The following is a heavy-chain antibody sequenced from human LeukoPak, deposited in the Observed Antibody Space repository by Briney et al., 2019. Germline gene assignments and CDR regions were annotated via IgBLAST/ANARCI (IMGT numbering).Heavy chain of an antibody. V-gene: IGHV4-34*01. CDR3: ARGPGDTAMVDFDY. CDR2: INHSGST. J-gene: IGHJ4*02. D-gene: IGHD5-18*01. Sequence: PSETLSLTCTVSGGSISSYYWSWIRQPPGKGLEWIGEINHSGSTNYNPSLKSRVTISVDTSKNQFSLKLSSVTAADTAVYYCARGPGDTAMVDFDYWGQGTLVTVSS. CDR1: GGSISSYY.